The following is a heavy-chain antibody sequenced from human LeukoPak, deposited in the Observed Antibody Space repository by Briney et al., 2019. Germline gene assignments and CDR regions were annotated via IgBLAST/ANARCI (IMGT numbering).Heavy chain of an antibody. J-gene: IGHJ4*02. CDR2: IWYDGSNK. V-gene: IGHV3-33*06. D-gene: IGHD4-17*01. Sequence: PGGSLRLXCAASGFTFSSYGMHWGRQAPGKGLEWVAVIWYDGSNKYYADSGKGRFTISRDNSKNTLYLQMNSLRAEDTAVYYCAKDLSDYGDFPIDYWGQGTLVTVSS. CDR1: GFTFSSYG. CDR3: AKDLSDYGDFPIDY.